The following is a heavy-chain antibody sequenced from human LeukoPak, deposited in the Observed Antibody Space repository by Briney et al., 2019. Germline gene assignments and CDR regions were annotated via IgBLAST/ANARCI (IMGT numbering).Heavy chain of an antibody. CDR3: ARVGTSSGWPIDY. Sequence: PGGSLRLSCAASGFTFSNFSMNWVRQAPGKGLEWVSYISSSSSYIYHADSVKGRFTISRDNAKNSLYLQMNSLRAEDTAVYYCARVGTSSGWPIDYWGQGTLVTVSS. J-gene: IGHJ4*02. V-gene: IGHV3-21*05. CDR1: GFTFSNFS. CDR2: ISSSSSYI. D-gene: IGHD6-19*01.